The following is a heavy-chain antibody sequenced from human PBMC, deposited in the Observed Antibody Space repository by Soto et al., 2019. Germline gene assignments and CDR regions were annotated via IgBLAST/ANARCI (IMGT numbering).Heavy chain of an antibody. CDR2: MNPNSGNT. V-gene: IGHV1-8*01. CDR1: GYTFTSYD. CDR3: ARERTGTTSMDV. D-gene: IGHD1-1*01. J-gene: IGHJ6*02. Sequence: QVQLVQSGAEVKKPGASVKVSCKASGYTFTSYDINWGGQATGQGLEWMGWMNPNSGNTGYAQKFQGRVTMTRNTSISTAYMELSSLRSEDTAVYYCARERTGTTSMDVWGQGTTVTVSS.